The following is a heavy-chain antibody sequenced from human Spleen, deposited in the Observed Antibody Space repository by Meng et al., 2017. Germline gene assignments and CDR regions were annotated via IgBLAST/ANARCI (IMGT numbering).Heavy chain of an antibody. Sequence: SVKVSCKALGGIFSNYVIGWVRQAPGQGLEWMGGIIPIFGTANYAQKFQGRVTITTDESTSTAYMERSSLRSEDTAVYYCARVIRGNPPAHEAFDIWGQGTRVTVSS. J-gene: IGHJ3*02. CDR3: ARVIRGNPPAHEAFDI. CDR2: IIPIFGTA. CDR1: GGIFSNYV. D-gene: IGHD3-10*01. V-gene: IGHV1-69*05.